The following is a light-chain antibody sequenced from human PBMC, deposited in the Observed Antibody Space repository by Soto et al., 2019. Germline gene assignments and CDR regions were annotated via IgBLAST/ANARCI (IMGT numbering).Light chain of an antibody. CDR3: QVWDSSSDHVV. CDR2: NDS. Sequence: SYELTQVPSVSVAPGQTARITCEGNNIGGKSVHWYQQTPGRAPVLVVYNDSDRPSGIPERFSGSNPGNTATLTISRVEAEDEADYYCQVWDSSSDHVVFGGETKLTVL. J-gene: IGLJ2*01. CDR1: NIGGKS. V-gene: IGLV3-21*02.